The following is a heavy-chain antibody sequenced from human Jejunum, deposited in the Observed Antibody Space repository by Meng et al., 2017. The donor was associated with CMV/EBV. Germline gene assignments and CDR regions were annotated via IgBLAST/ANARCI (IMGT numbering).Heavy chain of an antibody. CDR2: IYTSGST. CDR3: ARESGSYYWFDP. D-gene: IGHD2-15*01. Sequence: QVLLQEPGPGLVYSSEALSLTFFVSGGPISGYYCSWIRQPAGKGLEWIGRIYTSGSTHYNPSLKSRLTMSVDLAKNQISLKLSSVTAADTAVYYCARESGSYYWFDPWGQGTLVTVSS. V-gene: IGHV4-4*07. J-gene: IGHJ5*02. CDR1: GGPISGYY.